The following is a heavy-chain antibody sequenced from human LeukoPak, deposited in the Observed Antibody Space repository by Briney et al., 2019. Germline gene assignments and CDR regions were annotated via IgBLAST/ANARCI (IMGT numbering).Heavy chain of an antibody. CDR1: GGSISSSSYY. CDR3: AREDNWNYGPDFDY. Sequence: SETLSLTCTVSGGSISSSSYYWGWIRQPPGKGLEWIGSIYYSGSTYYNPSLKSRVTISVDTSKNQFSLKLSSVTAADTAVYYCAREDNWNYGPDFDYWGQGTLVTVSS. CDR2: IYYSGST. D-gene: IGHD1-7*01. V-gene: IGHV4-39*07. J-gene: IGHJ4*02.